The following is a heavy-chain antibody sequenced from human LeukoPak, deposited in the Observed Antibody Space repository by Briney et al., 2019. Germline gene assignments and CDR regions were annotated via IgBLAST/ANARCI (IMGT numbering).Heavy chain of an antibody. CDR1: GGSISSSSYY. J-gene: IGHJ4*02. D-gene: IGHD6-19*01. CDR2: IYYSGST. CDR3: ARLAVAGGGYFDY. V-gene: IGHV4-39*01. Sequence: PSETLSLTCTVSGGSISSSSYYWGWIRQPPGKGLEGIGSIYYSGSTYYNPSLKSRVTISVDTSKNQFSLKLSSVTAADTAVYYCARLAVAGGGYFDYWGQGTLVTVSS.